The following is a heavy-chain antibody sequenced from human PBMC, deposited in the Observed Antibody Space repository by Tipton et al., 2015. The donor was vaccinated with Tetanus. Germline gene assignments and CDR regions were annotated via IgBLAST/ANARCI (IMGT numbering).Heavy chain of an antibody. CDR1: GGSINNYY. J-gene: IGHJ6*02. CDR2: VYYSGST. CDR3: EGDDYYETSLRDYYGEEV. V-gene: IGHV4-59*01. Sequence: TLSLTCTVSGGSINNYYWSWIRQPPGKGLEWIGYVYYSGSTNYNPSLKSRVTISVDTSKNQFSLKMTSVTAADTAVYFCEGDDYYETSLRDYYGEEVWGQGTTVAVSS. D-gene: IGHD3-16*01.